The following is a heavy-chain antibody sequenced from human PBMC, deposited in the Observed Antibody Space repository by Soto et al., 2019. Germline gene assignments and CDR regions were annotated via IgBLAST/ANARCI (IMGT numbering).Heavy chain of an antibody. J-gene: IGHJ4*02. CDR2: ISSSGGGT. CDR1: GFTFTNYA. CDR3: AKRREGARDFDS. D-gene: IGHD5-12*01. Sequence: GGSLRLSCAASGFTFTNYAMSWVRQAPGKGLEWVSGISSSGGGTYSADSVKGRFTISRDNSNNTLYLQMNSLRAEDTAVYFCAKRREGARDFDSWGQGTLVTVSS. V-gene: IGHV3-23*01.